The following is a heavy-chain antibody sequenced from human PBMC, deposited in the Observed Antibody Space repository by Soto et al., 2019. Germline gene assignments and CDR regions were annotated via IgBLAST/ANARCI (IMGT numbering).Heavy chain of an antibody. CDR3: ARDNYGDTYYFDY. CDR2: IYYDGTA. Sequence: PSETLSLTCTVSGGSFSPSYWSWIRQPPGKGLEWVGYIYYDGTARHNPSLKSRVTISLDTSRSQFSLKLSSVTATDTAVYYCARDNYGDTYYFDYWGQGTLVTVS. V-gene: IGHV4-59*12. J-gene: IGHJ4*02. CDR1: GGSFSPSY. D-gene: IGHD4-17*01.